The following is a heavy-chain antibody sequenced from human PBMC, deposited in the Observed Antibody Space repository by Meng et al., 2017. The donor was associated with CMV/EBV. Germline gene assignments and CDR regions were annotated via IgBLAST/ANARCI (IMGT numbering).Heavy chain of an antibody. CDR1: GFTFSSYE. V-gene: IGHV3-48*03. CDR2: ISSSGSTI. Sequence: GESLKISCAASGFTFSSYEMNWVRQAPGKGLEWVSYISSSGSTIYYADSVKGRFTISRDNAKNSLYLQMNSLRAEDTAVYYCASLYGPYTAAHKRVHDYWGQGTLVTVSS. J-gene: IGHJ4*02. CDR3: ASLYGPYTAAHKRVHDY. D-gene: IGHD2-8*01.